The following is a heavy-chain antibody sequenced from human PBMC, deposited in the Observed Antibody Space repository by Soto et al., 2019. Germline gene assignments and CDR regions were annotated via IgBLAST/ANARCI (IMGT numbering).Heavy chain of an antibody. J-gene: IGHJ6*02. CDR1: GFTFSSYA. CDR2: ISGSGDNT. V-gene: IGHV3-23*01. Sequence: PGGSLRLSCLASGFTFSSYAMSWVRQAPGKGLEWVSVISGSGDNTYYAASVKGRFTISRDNAENTLYLQMNSLRAEDTALYYCAKDPRFYYGSGSYYNGYYYHSMDAWGQGTTVTVSS. D-gene: IGHD3-10*01. CDR3: AKDPRFYYGSGSYYNGYYYHSMDA.